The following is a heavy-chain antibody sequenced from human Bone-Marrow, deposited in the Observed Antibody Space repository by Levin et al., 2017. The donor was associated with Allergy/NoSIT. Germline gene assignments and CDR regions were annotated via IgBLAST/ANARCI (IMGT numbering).Heavy chain of an antibody. CDR3: ARAEGYGSFFDS. CDR1: GGSISDYY. CDR2: IYDSGST. V-gene: IGHV4-59*01. J-gene: IGHJ4*02. D-gene: IGHD3-10*01. Sequence: PSETLSLTCTVSGGSISDYYWSWIRHLPGKGLEWIGYIYDSGSTKYNPPLRSRVAISVDTSTNQFSLKVNSVSAADTAVYFCARAEGYGSFFDSWGQGTLVTVSS.